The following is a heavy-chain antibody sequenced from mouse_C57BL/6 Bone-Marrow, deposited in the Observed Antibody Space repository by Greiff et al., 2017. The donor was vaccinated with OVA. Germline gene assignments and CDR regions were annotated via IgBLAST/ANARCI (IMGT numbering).Heavy chain of an antibody. V-gene: IGHV2-2*01. J-gene: IGHJ3*01. CDR1: GFSLTSYG. CDR3: ARMGAYYSNFIFAY. CDR2: IWSGGST. Sequence: VKLQESGPGLVQPSQSLSITCTVSGFSLTSYGVHWVRQSPGKGLEWLGVIWSGGSTDYNAAFISRLSISKDNSKSQVFFKMNSLQADDTAIYYCARMGAYYSNFIFAYWGQGTLVTVSA. D-gene: IGHD2-5*01.